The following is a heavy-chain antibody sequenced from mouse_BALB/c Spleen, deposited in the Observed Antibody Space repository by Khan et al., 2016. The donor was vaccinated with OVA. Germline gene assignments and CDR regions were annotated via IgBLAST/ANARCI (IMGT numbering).Heavy chain of an antibody. Sequence: EVQLQESGPGLVKPSQSLSLTCTVTGYSITSDYAWNWIRQFPGNKLEWMGYISYSGRTSYNPSLKSRISITRDTSKNQFFLQLNSVTTEVTATYYFARSVTITTVVATDFDYWGQGTTLTVSS. V-gene: IGHV3-2*02. J-gene: IGHJ2*01. CDR2: ISYSGRT. CDR3: ARSVTITTVVATDFDY. D-gene: IGHD1-1*01. CDR1: GYSITSDYA.